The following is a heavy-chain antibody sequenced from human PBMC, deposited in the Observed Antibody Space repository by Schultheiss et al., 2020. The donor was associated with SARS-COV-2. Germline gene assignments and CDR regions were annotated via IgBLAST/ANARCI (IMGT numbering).Heavy chain of an antibody. Sequence: ASVKVSCKASGYTFTGYYMHWVRQAPGQGLEWMGRINPNSGGTNYAQKFQGRVTMTRDTSISTAYMELSRLRSDDTAVYYCARDGVRFLEWLSPMDVWGKGTTVTVSS. J-gene: IGHJ6*04. CDR2: INPNSGGT. D-gene: IGHD3-3*01. CDR3: ARDGVRFLEWLSPMDV. V-gene: IGHV1-2*06. CDR1: GYTFTGYY.